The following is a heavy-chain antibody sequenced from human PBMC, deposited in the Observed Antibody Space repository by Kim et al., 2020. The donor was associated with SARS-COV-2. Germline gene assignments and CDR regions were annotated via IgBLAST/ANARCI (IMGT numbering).Heavy chain of an antibody. CDR3: ARERGTWYNAFDS. D-gene: IGHD6-13*01. V-gene: IGHV3-23*01. CDR2: ISASGEST. Sequence: GGSLRLSCEASGSYFSSYAMSWVRQAPGKGQEWVSGISASGESTYYADSVEGRFTVSRDNSKNTLYLQMNNLRADDSALYRCARERGTWYNAFDSWGQGT. CDR1: GSYFSSYA. J-gene: IGHJ4*02.